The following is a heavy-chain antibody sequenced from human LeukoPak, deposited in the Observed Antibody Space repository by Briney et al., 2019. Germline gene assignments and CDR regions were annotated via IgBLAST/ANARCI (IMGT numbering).Heavy chain of an antibody. J-gene: IGHJ4*02. Sequence: GGSLRLSCAASGFTFSSYSMNWVRQAPGKGLEWVSSISSSSSYIYYADSVKGRFTIFRDNAKNTLYLQMNSLRAEDTAVYYCVRDLGGRSGHWGQGTLVTVSS. CDR2: ISSSSSYI. V-gene: IGHV3-21*01. D-gene: IGHD1-26*01. CDR1: GFTFSSYS. CDR3: VRDLGGRSGH.